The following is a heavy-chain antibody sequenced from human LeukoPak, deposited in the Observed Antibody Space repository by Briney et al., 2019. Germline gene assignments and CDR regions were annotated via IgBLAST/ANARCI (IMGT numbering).Heavy chain of an antibody. Sequence: PSETLSLTCTVSGGSISSGDYYWSSIRRPPGKGLEWIGYIYYSGSTYYNPSLKSRVTISVDTPKNQFSLRLSSVTAADTAVYYCAGHSSDVWSGYYTNYYGVDVWGRGTTVTVSS. CDR1: GGSISSGDYY. CDR3: AGHSSDVWSGYYTNYYGVDV. V-gene: IGHV4-30-4*01. CDR2: IYYSGST. J-gene: IGHJ6*02. D-gene: IGHD3-3*01.